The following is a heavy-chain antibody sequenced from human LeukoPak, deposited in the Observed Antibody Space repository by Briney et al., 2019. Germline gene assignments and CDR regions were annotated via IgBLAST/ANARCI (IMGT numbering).Heavy chain of an antibody. CDR2: IDKHGSGE. CDR3: ARDAGWGYYDL. J-gene: IGHJ4*02. CDR1: GFTLSTSW. V-gene: IGHV3-7*01. D-gene: IGHD1-26*01. Sequence: PGGSLRLSCVASGFTLSTSWVTWVRQAPGKGLEWVANIDKHGSGEYYVDSVKDRFAISRDYASNSVFLQMNSLRAEDTSVYYCARDAGWGYYDLWGQGTPVTVSS.